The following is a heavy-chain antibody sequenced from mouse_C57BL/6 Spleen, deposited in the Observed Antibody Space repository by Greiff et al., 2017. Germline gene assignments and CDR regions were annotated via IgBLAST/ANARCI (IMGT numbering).Heavy chain of an antibody. CDR1: GFTFSSYT. Sequence: EVKLVESGGGLVKPGGSLKLSCAASGFTFSSYTMSWVRQTPEKRLEWVATISGGGGNTYYPDSVKGRFTISRDNAKNTLYLQMSSLRSEDTALYYCARQILYYDYPHYYAMDYWGQGTSVTVSS. V-gene: IGHV5-9*01. D-gene: IGHD2-4*01. CDR3: ARQILYYDYPHYYAMDY. CDR2: ISGGGGNT. J-gene: IGHJ4*01.